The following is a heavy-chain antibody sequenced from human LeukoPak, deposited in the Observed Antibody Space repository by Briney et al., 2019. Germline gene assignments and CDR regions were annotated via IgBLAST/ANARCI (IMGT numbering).Heavy chain of an antibody. D-gene: IGHD3-22*01. CDR1: GFTFSSYG. Sequence: GRSLRLSCAASGFTFSSYGMHWVRQAPGKGLEWVSVISGSGGRTYYADSVKGRFAISRDNSKNTLYLQMNSLRAEDTAVYYCAKELYYDSSGYPSAFDYWGQGTLVTVSS. CDR3: AKELYYDSSGYPSAFDY. CDR2: ISGSGGRT. J-gene: IGHJ4*02. V-gene: IGHV3-23*01.